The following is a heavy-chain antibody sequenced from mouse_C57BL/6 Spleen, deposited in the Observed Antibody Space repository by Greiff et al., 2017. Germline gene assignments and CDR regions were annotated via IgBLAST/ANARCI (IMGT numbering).Heavy chain of an antibody. J-gene: IGHJ4*01. CDR3: ARDRIMDY. Sequence: EVQLVESGPGLVKPSQSLSLTCSVTGFSITSGYYWNWLRQSPGNKLEWMGYISYGGSNNYNPSLKNPISITRDPSKNQFFLKLNSVTTEDTATCYCARDRIMDYWGQGTSVTVSS. CDR2: ISYGGSN. CDR1: GFSITSGYY. V-gene: IGHV3-6*01.